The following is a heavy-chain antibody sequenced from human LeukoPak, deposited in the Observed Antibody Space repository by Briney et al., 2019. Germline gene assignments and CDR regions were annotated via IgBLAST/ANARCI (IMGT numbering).Heavy chain of an antibody. Sequence: KPGGSLRLSCAASGFTFSDYYMSWIRQAPGKGLEWISYITSSSSDTNYADSVKGRFTISRDNAKNSLFLQMNSLRDEDTAVYYCASGYSSSHYRYYFDYWGQGTLVTVSS. J-gene: IGHJ4*02. CDR2: ITSSSSDT. CDR3: ASGYSSSHYRYYFDY. D-gene: IGHD6-13*01. V-gene: IGHV3-11*06. CDR1: GFTFSDYY.